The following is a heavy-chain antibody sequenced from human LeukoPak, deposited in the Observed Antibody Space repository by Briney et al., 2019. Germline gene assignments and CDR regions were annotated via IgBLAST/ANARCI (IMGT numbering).Heavy chain of an antibody. CDR3: AKHPLRYFDWLFSKDYFDY. CDR2: ISSSSSYI. CDR1: GFTFSSYS. J-gene: IGHJ4*02. Sequence: GGSLRLSCAASGFTFSSYSMNWVRQAPGKGLEWVSSISSSSSYIYYADSVKGRFTISRDNAKNSLYLQMNSLRAEDTAVYYCAKHPLRYFDWLFSKDYFDYWGQGTLVTVSS. V-gene: IGHV3-21*04. D-gene: IGHD3-9*01.